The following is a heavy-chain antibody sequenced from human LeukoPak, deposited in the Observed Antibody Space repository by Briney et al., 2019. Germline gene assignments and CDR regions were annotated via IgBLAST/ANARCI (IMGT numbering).Heavy chain of an antibody. CDR3: ARGYCGGDCYED. D-gene: IGHD2-21*02. CDR2: NSGSSRHI. V-gene: IGHV3-21*01. CDR1: GFTFSSYS. Sequence: GGSLRLSCAASGFTFSSYSMNWVRQAPGKGLEYVSSNSGSSRHIYYADSVKGRFTISRDNTKSSLYLQMNSLRVEDMAVYYCARGYCGGDCYEDWGQGTLVTVSS. J-gene: IGHJ1*01.